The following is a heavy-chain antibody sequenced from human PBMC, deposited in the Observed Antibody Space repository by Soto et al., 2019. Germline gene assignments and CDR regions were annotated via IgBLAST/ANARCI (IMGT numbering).Heavy chain of an antibody. Sequence: GASVKVSCKASGYTFTSYGISWVRQAPGQGLEWMGWMNANSGNTDYAQKLQGRVTMTTNTSISTAYMELSSLRSEDTAVYYCARDLLTSPSSRLENDYWGQGTLVTVSS. D-gene: IGHD3-3*01. CDR2: MNANSGNT. V-gene: IGHV1-8*02. CDR1: GYTFTSYG. CDR3: ARDLLTSPSSRLENDY. J-gene: IGHJ4*02.